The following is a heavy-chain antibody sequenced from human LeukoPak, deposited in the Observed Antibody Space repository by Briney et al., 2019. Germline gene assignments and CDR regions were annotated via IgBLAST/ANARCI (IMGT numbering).Heavy chain of an antibody. J-gene: IGHJ5*02. Sequence: SGILSLTCTVSGGSISSSGYYWGWIRQPPGKGLEWIGSIYYSVSTYYNPSLKSRVTISVDTSKNQFSLKLSSVAAADTAVYYCARDPTAAGKGAWFDPWGQGTLVTVSS. D-gene: IGHD6-13*01. CDR1: GGSISSSGYY. CDR3: ARDPTAAGKGAWFDP. V-gene: IGHV4-39*02. CDR2: IYYSVST.